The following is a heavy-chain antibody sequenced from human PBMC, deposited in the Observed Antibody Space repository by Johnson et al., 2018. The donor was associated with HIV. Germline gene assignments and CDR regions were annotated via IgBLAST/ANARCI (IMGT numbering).Heavy chain of an antibody. CDR1: GFTFDDYG. CDR3: ARGSRYTYDNDDAYLLHAFDF. D-gene: IGHD3-22*01. Sequence: VQLVESGGGVVRPGGSLRLSCVASGFTFDDYGMSWVRQAPGKGLEWVSGIHWNGGSTGYAESGKGRFTISRVNAKNSLYLQMNSLRAEDTAVYYCARGSRYTYDNDDAYLLHAFDFWGQGTMVTVSS. J-gene: IGHJ3*01. CDR2: IHWNGGST. V-gene: IGHV3-20*04.